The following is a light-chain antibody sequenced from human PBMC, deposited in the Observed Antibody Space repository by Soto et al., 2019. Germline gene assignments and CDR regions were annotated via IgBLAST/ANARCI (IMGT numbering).Light chain of an antibody. V-gene: IGKV3-20*01. CDR3: QRYGRSPPIT. CDR2: GAS. Sequence: EIVLTQSPGTLSLSPGDRATLSCRASQSINSNYLAWYQQIPGQAPRILIHGASSRATGIPDRFSGRGSGTDFTLTISRLEPADFAVYYCQRYGRSPPITFGQGTRLEIK. J-gene: IGKJ5*01. CDR1: QSINSNY.